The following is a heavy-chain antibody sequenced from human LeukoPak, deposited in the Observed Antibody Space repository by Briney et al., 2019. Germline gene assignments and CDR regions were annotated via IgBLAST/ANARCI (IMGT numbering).Heavy chain of an antibody. J-gene: IGHJ6*03. D-gene: IGHD3-22*01. CDR1: GGSISSGNYY. V-gene: IGHV4-61*10. CDR2: IYYSGST. Sequence: SETLSLTCTVSGGSISSGNYYWSWIRQPAGKGLEWIGNIYYSGSTNYNPSLKSRVTISVDTSKNQFSLKLSSVTAADTAVYYCTRGSIAYYYMDVWGKGTTVPISS. CDR3: TRGSIAYYYMDV.